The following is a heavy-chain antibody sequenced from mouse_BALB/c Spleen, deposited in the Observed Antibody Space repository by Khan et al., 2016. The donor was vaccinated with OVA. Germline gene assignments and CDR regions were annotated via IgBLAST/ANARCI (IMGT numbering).Heavy chain of an antibody. V-gene: IGHV1-77*01. J-gene: IGHJ3*01. D-gene: IGHD4-1*01. CDR3: ARSGTGSFLY. CDR2: IYPGIGNT. CDR1: GYTFTDYY. Sequence: QVQLKESGAELARPGASVKLSCKASGYTFTDYYINWVRQRTGQGLEWIGDIYPGIGNTYYNEKFKGKATLTADKSSSTAYMQLSSLTSEDSAVYFWARSGTGSFLYWGQGTLVTVSA.